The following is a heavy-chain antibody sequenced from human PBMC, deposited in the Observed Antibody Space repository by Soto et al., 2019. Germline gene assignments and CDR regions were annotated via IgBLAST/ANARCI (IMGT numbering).Heavy chain of an antibody. CDR3: ARDLSNYRFDP. Sequence: SETLSLTCTVSGGSISSYYWSWIRQPPGKGLEWIGYIYYSGSTNYNPSLKSRVTISVDTSKNQFSLKLSSVTAADTAVYYCARDLSNYRFDPWGQGTLVTVSS. D-gene: IGHD4-4*01. CDR1: GGSISSYY. V-gene: IGHV4-59*01. J-gene: IGHJ5*02. CDR2: IYYSGST.